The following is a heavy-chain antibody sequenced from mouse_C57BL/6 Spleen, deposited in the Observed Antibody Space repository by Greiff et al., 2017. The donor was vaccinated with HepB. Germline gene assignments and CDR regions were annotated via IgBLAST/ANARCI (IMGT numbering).Heavy chain of an antibody. V-gene: IGHV1-9*01. CDR1: GNTFTGYW. CDR3: AKIYYDYRFAY. CDR2: ILPGSGST. D-gene: IGHD2-4*01. Sequence: QVQLQQSGAELMKPGASVKLSCKATGNTFTGYWIEWVKQRPGHGLEWIGEILPGSGSTNYNEKFKGKATFTADTSSNTAYMQLSSLTTEDSAIYYCAKIYYDYRFAYWGQGTLVTVSA. J-gene: IGHJ3*01.